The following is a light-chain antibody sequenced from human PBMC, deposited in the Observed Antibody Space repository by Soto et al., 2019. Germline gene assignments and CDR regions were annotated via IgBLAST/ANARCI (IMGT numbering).Light chain of an antibody. CDR2: DSS. V-gene: IGKV3D-15*01. CDR3: QQFGDWPS. Sequence: EIRMTQSPATLSVSPGDNATLSCRASQSVSSHVVWYQQKPGQAPRLLISDSSTRAPGIPSRFSGSGSGTEFTLTISSLQSDDFAFYYCQQFGDWPSFGLGTKVEI. J-gene: IGKJ1*01. CDR1: QSVSSH.